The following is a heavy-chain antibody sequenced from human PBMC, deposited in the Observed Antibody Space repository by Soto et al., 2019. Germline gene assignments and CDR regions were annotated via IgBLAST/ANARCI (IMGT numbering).Heavy chain of an antibody. J-gene: IGHJ4*02. CDR3: AKLPSTRYDGY. CDR1: GFTFSSYG. Sequence: WGSLRLSCASSGFTFSSYGMHWVRQAPGKGLEWVAVISYDGSNKYYADSVKGRFTISRDNSKNTLYLQMNSLRAEDTAVYYCAKLPSTRYDGYWGQGTLVTVSS. CDR2: ISYDGSNK. V-gene: IGHV3-30*18. D-gene: IGHD2-2*01.